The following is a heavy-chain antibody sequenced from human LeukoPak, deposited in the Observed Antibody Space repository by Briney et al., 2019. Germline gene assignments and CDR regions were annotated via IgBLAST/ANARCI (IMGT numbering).Heavy chain of an antibody. Sequence: SETLSLTCAVYGGSFSGYYWSWIRQPPGKGLEWIGEINHSGSTNYNPSLKSRVTISVDTSKNQFSLKLSSVTAADTAVYYCARRVLRYFDWLSPIDYWGQGTLVTVSS. CDR2: INHSGST. J-gene: IGHJ4*02. V-gene: IGHV4-34*01. CDR1: GGSFSGYY. CDR3: ARRVLRYFDWLSPIDY. D-gene: IGHD3-9*01.